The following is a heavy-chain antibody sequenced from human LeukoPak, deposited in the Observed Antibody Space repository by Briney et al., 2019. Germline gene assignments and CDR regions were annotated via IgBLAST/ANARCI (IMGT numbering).Heavy chain of an antibody. CDR3: AREGSYEFWSGSGNWFDP. J-gene: IGHJ5*02. CDR2: IRSNGIII. V-gene: IGHV3-20*04. Sequence: PGGSLRLSCAASGFTFDDYVLSWVRQTPGKGLEWVSGIRSNGIIIGYADSGKGRFTISRDNAKNSLYLQLNRLRAEDTALYYCAREGSYEFWSGSGNWFDPWGQGTLVTVSS. D-gene: IGHD3-3*01. CDR1: GFTFDDYV.